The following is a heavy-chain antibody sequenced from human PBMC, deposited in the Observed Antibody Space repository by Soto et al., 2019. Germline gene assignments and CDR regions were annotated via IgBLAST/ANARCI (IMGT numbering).Heavy chain of an antibody. V-gene: IGHV3-72*01. D-gene: IGHD6-13*01. CDR2: ARNKAHGYTT. J-gene: IGHJ4*02. Sequence: GGSLRLSCAASGFTFSDHHMDWVRQAPGKGLEWVGRARNKAHGYTTAYAASLKGRFTISRDDSKNSLSLQMNSLKTEDTAVYFCARLIGTSFDLWGQGTLVTV. CDR3: ARLIGTSFDL. CDR1: GFTFSDHH.